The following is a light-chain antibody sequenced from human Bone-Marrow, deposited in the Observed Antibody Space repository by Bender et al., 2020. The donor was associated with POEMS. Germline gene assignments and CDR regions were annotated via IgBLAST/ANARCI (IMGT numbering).Light chain of an antibody. CDR1: SSDVGGYNY. Sequence: QTALTQPASVSGSPGQSITISCTGTSSDVGGYNYVSWYQQHPGKAPKVIIYEVTNRPSGVSNRFSGSKSGNTASLTISGLQAEDEADYFCSSYTGSSTVVFGGGTKLTVL. J-gene: IGLJ2*01. V-gene: IGLV2-14*01. CDR3: SSYTGSSTVV. CDR2: EVT.